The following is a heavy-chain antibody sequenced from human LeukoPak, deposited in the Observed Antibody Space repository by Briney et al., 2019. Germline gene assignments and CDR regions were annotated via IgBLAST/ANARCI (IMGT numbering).Heavy chain of an antibody. CDR3: ATDLVVVVVTARPRGDAFDI. CDR2: ISSSSSYI. J-gene: IGHJ3*02. CDR1: GFTFSSYS. D-gene: IGHD2-21*02. V-gene: IGHV3-21*01. Sequence: GGSLRLSCAASGFTFSSYSMNWVRQAPGKGLEWVSSISSSSSYIYYADSVKGRFTISRDNAKNSLYLQMNSLRAEDTAVYYCATDLVVVVVTARPRGDAFDIWGQGTMVTVSS.